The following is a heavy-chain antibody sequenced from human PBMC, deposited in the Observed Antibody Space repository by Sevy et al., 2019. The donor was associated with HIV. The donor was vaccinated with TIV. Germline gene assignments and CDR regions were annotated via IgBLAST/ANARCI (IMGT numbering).Heavy chain of an antibody. Sequence: ASVKVSCKASGGTFSSYAISWVRQAPGQGLEWMGGIIPIFGTANYAQKFQGRVTITADESTSTAYMELGSLRSEDTAVYYCARGRDIVVVPAANPYYYYYYMDVWGKGTTVTVSS. V-gene: IGHV1-69*13. CDR2: IIPIFGTA. D-gene: IGHD2-2*01. J-gene: IGHJ6*03. CDR1: GGTFSSYA. CDR3: ARGRDIVVVPAANPYYYYYYMDV.